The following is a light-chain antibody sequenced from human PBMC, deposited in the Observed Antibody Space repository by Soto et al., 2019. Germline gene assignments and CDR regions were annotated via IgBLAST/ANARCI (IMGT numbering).Light chain of an antibody. Sequence: EVVMTQSPATLSVSPGERATLSCRASQMFTTNMAWYQQKPGQAPRLLIYGASTRATGIPARFSGSGSGTDFTLTISSLQSEDFAVYYCQQYNNWPPWTFGQGTKVEIK. CDR1: QMFTTN. CDR3: QQYNNWPPWT. J-gene: IGKJ1*01. CDR2: GAS. V-gene: IGKV3-15*01.